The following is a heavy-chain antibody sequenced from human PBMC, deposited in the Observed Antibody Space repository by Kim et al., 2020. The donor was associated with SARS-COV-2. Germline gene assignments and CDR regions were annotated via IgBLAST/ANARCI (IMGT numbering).Heavy chain of an antibody. CDR3: ARGHYDFCSGSPVLSVYP. Sequence: SETLSLTCAVYGGSFSGYYWSWIRQPAGKGLEWIGRINNSGSTNYNPSLKSRVTISVDTSKNQFSLKLSSVTAADTAVYYCARGHYDFCSGSPVLSVYP. D-gene: IGHD3-3*01. J-gene: IGHJ5*02. V-gene: IGHV4-34*01. CDR1: GGSFSGYY. CDR2: INNSGST.